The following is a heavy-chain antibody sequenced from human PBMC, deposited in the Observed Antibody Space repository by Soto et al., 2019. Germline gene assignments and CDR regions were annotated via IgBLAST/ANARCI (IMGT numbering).Heavy chain of an antibody. V-gene: IGHV3-21*01. J-gene: IGHJ4*02. CDR3: ARVKVGVTGWRYFDH. D-gene: IGHD1-26*01. CDR1: GFTFSSYT. Sequence: EVQLVESGGGLVKPGGSLRLSCAASGFTFSSYTFAWVRQAPGEGLEWVSSIGHSRTYIYYADSMKGRFTVSRDNGNHALFLQMDSLRVEETAIYYCARVKVGVTGWRYFDHWGQGALVTVSS. CDR2: IGHSRTYI.